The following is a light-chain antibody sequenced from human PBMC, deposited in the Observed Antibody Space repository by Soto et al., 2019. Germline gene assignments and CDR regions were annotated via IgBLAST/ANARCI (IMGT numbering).Light chain of an antibody. V-gene: IGLV1-40*01. CDR3: QSYDNRLTALYV. J-gene: IGLJ1*01. Sequence: QSVLTQPPSVSGAPGQNVTISCTGSSSNIGAGYDVHWYQQFPGTAPKLLIYGNNNRPSGVPDRFSGSKSGTSASLAITGLQADDEADYYCQSYDNRLTALYVFAPGTKLTVL. CDR1: SSNIGAGYD. CDR2: GNN.